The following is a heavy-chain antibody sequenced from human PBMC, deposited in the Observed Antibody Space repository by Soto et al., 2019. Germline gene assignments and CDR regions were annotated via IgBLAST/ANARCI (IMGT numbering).Heavy chain of an antibody. Sequence: SETLSLTCTVSGGSISSGGYYWSWIRQHPGKGLEWIGYIYYSGSTYYNPSLKSRVTISVDMSKNQFSLKLSSVTAADTAVYYCARDDLSGYAHYWGQGTLVTVSS. D-gene: IGHD5-12*01. J-gene: IGHJ4*02. V-gene: IGHV4-31*03. CDR3: ARDDLSGYAHY. CDR1: GGSISSGGYY. CDR2: IYYSGST.